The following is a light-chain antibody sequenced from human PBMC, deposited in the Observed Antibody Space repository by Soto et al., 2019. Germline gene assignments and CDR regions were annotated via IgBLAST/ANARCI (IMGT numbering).Light chain of an antibody. V-gene: IGLV2-14*03. CDR2: DVA. CDR3: SSYTDDSLRI. J-gene: IGLJ1*01. Sequence: QSALTQPASVSGSPGQSITLSCTGTNKDIGANNYVSWYQQHPGEAPKLIIYDVAIRPSGVSNRFSGSKSGTTASLTISGLQAEDEADYYCSSYTDDSLRIFGTGTKLTVL. CDR1: NKDIGANNY.